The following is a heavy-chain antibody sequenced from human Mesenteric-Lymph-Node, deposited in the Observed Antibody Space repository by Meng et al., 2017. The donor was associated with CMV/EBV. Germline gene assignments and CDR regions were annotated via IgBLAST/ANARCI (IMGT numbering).Heavy chain of an antibody. D-gene: IGHD7-27*01. J-gene: IGHJ6*02. V-gene: IGHV3-30-3*01. CDR3: ANKLGDV. CDR1: GFTFSSYA. CDR2: ISDDGVNK. Sequence: GESLKISCAASGFTFSSYAIHWVRQAPGKGLEWVAVISDDGVNKYYADSVRGRFTISRDNSRNTLYLQMNSLRSEDTAVYYCANKLGDVWGQGTTVTVSS.